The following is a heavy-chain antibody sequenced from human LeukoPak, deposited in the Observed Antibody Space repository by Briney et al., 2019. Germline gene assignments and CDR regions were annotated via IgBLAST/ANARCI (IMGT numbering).Heavy chain of an antibody. J-gene: IGHJ4*02. D-gene: IGHD3-22*01. CDR2: ISSSSYI. Sequence: GGSLRLSCAASGFTFSSYSMNWVRQAPGKGLEWVSSISSSSYIYYADSVKGRFTISRDNAKNSLYLQMNSLRAEDTAVYYCAKELDSSGYFDYWGQGTLVTVSS. CDR3: AKELDSSGYFDY. CDR1: GFTFSSYS. V-gene: IGHV3-21*01.